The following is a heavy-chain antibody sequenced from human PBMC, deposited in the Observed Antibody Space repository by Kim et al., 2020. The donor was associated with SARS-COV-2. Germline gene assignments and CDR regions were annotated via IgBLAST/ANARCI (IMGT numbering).Heavy chain of an antibody. J-gene: IGHJ4*02. CDR1: GFIFSNYA. D-gene: IGHD3-9*01. CDR3: AKHNILTYYYPSIDY. Sequence: GGSLRLSCAASGFIFSNYAMSWVRQAPGKGLEWVSSISGNTDNTHYADSVKGRFTISRDDSKNTLYLQMNSLRADDTALYYCAKHNILTYYYPSIDYWGQGTRVTVSS. V-gene: IGHV3-23*01. CDR2: ISGNTDNT.